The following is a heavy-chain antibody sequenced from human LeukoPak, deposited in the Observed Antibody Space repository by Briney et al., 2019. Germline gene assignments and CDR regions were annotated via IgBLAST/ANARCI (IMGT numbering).Heavy chain of an antibody. Sequence: SETLSLTCAVDGGSFSGYYWSWIRQPPGKGLEWIGEINHSGSTNYNPSLKSRVTISVDTSKKQFSLKLSSVTAADTAVYYCARGHRFAPYYYGSGSRSGFQHWGQGTLVTVSS. J-gene: IGHJ1*01. CDR1: GGSFSGYY. CDR3: ARGHRFAPYYYGSGSRSGFQH. V-gene: IGHV4-34*01. D-gene: IGHD3-10*01. CDR2: INHSGST.